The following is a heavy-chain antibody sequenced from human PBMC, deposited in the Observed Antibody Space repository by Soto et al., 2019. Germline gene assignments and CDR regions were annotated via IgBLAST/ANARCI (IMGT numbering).Heavy chain of an antibody. CDR2: IYPGDSDT. J-gene: IGHJ4*02. V-gene: IGHV5-51*01. CDR3: ARRGATNRDYDFWSGHLDY. CDR1: GYSFTSYW. D-gene: IGHD3-3*01. Sequence: PGESLKISCKGSGYSFTSYWIGWVRQMPGKGLEWMGIIYPGDSDTRYSPSFQGQVTISADKSISTAYLQWGSLKASDTAMYYCARRGATNRDYDFWSGHLDYWGQGTLVTVSS.